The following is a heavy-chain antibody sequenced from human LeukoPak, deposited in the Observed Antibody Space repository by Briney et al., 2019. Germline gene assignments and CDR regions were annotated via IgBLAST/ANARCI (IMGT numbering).Heavy chain of an antibody. CDR2: IYYSGST. D-gene: IGHD3-22*01. Sequence: SETLSLTCTVSGGSISNYHWSWIRQPPGKGLEWIGNIYYSGSTNYNPSLKSRVTISVDTSKNQFSLKLSSVTAADTAVYYCTRGSIAYYYMDVWGKGTTVTISS. J-gene: IGHJ6*03. CDR1: GGSISNYH. CDR3: TRGSIAYYYMDV. V-gene: IGHV4-59*01.